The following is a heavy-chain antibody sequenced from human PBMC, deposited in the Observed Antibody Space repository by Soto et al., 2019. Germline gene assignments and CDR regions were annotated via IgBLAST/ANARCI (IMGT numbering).Heavy chain of an antibody. V-gene: IGHV2-5*02. CDR2: IYWDDDK. CDR1: GFSLSTSGVG. D-gene: IGHD3-9*01. J-gene: IGHJ4*02. Sequence: QITLKESGPTLVKPTQTLTLTCTFSGFSLSTSGVGVGWIRQPPGKALEWLALIYWDDDKRYSPSLKSRLTITKDTSKNQVVLTMTNMDPVDTATYYCAHAGALRYFDWLLWPFDYWGQGTLVTVSS. CDR3: AHAGALRYFDWLLWPFDY.